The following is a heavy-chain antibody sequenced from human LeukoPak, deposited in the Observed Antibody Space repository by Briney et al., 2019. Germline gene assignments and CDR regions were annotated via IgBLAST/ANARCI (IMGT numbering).Heavy chain of an antibody. CDR3: AIIASAGTFDY. CDR1: GYTLTEIA. D-gene: IGHD6-13*01. Sequence: ASVKVSCKVSGYTLTEIAMHWARQAPGEGLEWMGGFDPQDRETVYAQKFQGRVTMTEDTSTDTAFMELSGLRSEDTALYYCAIIASAGTFDYWGQGALVTVSS. J-gene: IGHJ4*02. V-gene: IGHV1-24*01. CDR2: FDPQDRET.